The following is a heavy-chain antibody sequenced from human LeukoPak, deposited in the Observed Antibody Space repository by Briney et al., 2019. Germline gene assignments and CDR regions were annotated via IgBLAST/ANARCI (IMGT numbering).Heavy chain of an antibody. Sequence: PGGSLRLSCAASGFTFSSYPMHWVRQAPGKGLEWVAGISYEGSKTYDADSVEGRFTISRDNSKNTLYLQMNSLRAEDTAVYYCARMSYYDVLTGYSPGGYFDYWGQGTLVTVSS. J-gene: IGHJ4*02. CDR2: ISYEGSKT. CDR3: ARMSYYDVLTGYSPGGYFDY. V-gene: IGHV3-30*04. D-gene: IGHD3-9*01. CDR1: GFTFSSYP.